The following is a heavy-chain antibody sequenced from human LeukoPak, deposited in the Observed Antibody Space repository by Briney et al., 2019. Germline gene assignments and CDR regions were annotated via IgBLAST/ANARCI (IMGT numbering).Heavy chain of an antibody. J-gene: IGHJ3*02. CDR3: ARVPSGSYLGSAFDI. CDR1: GGTFSSYA. D-gene: IGHD1-26*01. V-gene: IGHV1-69*13. Sequence: SVKVSCKASGGTFSSYAISWVRQAPGQGLEWMGGIIPIFGTANYAQKFQGRVTITADESTSTAYMELSSLRSEDTAVYYCARVPSGSYLGSAFDIWGQGTMVTVSS. CDR2: IIPIFGTA.